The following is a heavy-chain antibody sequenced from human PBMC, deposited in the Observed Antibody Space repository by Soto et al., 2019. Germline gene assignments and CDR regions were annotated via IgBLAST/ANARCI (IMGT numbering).Heavy chain of an antibody. CDR2: IYHSGST. D-gene: IGHD3-3*01. V-gene: IGHV4-30-2*01. J-gene: IGHJ4*02. Sequence: SETLSLTCAVSGGSISSGGYSWSWIRQPPGKGLEWIGYIYHSGSTYYNPSLKSRVTISVDRSKNQFSLKLNSVTAADTAMYYCARHVLRFLEWLDYWGQGTLVTVSS. CDR1: GGSISSGGYS. CDR3: ARHVLRFLEWLDY.